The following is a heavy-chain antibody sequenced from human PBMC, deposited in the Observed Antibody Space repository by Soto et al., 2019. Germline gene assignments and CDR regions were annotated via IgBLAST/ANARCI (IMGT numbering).Heavy chain of an antibody. Sequence: QVQLQQWGAGLLKPSETLSLTCAVYGGSFSGYYWSWIRQPPGKGLEWIDEINHSGSTNYNPSLKSRVTISVDTSKNQFSLKLSSVTAADTAVYYCARVGGPAGYQVLEARDPWGQGTLVTVSS. CDR3: ARVGGPAGYQVLEARDP. J-gene: IGHJ5*02. CDR2: INHSGST. V-gene: IGHV4-34*01. CDR1: GGSFSGYY. D-gene: IGHD2-2*01.